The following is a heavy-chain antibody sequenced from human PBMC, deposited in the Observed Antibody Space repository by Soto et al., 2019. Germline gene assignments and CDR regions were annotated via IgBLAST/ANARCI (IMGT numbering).Heavy chain of an antibody. CDR3: ARVPATDTVQFLPWGYYYGMDV. CDR1: GFTFSSYW. J-gene: IGHJ6*02. D-gene: IGHD4-4*01. Sequence: GGSLRLSCAASGFTFSSYWMSWVRQAPGKGLEWVANIKQDGSEKYYVDSVKGRFTISRDNAKNSLYPQMNSLRAEDTAVYYCARVPATDTVQFLPWGYYYGMDVWGQGTTVTVSS. V-gene: IGHV3-7*03. CDR2: IKQDGSEK.